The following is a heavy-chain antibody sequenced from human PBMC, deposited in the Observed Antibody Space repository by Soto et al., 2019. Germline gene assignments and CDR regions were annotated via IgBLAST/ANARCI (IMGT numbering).Heavy chain of an antibody. CDR2: IWYDGSNK. CDR1: GFTFSSYG. V-gene: IGHV3-33*01. CDR3: ARGWVGYYDILTGRETFDY. Sequence: GGSLRLSCAAFGFTFSSYGMHWVRQAPGKWLAWVAVIWYDGSNKYCADSVKGRFTICKDNSKNTLYLQMNSLRAEDTAVYYCARGWVGYYDILTGRETFDYWGQGTLVTVSS. J-gene: IGHJ4*02. D-gene: IGHD3-9*01.